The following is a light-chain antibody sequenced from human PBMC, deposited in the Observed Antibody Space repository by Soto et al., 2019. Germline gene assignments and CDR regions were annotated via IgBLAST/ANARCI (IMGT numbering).Light chain of an antibody. V-gene: IGKV1-5*01. CDR1: QRISNW. CDR2: DAS. CDR3: QHYNSYSEA. Sequence: DIQITQSPSTLSASVGDRVTITCRASQRISNWLAWYQQKLGKAPKLLIYDASSLESGVPSRFRGSGSGTEFTLTISRLQPDDFETYYCQHYNSYSEAFGQGTKVDIK. J-gene: IGKJ1*01.